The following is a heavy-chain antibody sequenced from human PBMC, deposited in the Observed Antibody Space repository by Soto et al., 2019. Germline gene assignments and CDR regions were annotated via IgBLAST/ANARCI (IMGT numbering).Heavy chain of an antibody. CDR1: GFTFTDYA. CDR3: ARGSPGYISSWYYFDY. CDR2: ISGIGGST. D-gene: IGHD6-13*01. Sequence: PGGSLRLSCAASGFTFTDYALSWVRQAPGKGLEWVATISGIGGSTYLADSVKGRLSISRDNSKNTVSLLMNSLRAEDTAVYFCARGSPGYISSWYYFDYWGRGTLVTVSS. V-gene: IGHV3-23*01. J-gene: IGHJ4*02.